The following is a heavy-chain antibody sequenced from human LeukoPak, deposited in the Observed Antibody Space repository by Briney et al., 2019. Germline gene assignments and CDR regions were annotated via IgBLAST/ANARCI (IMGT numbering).Heavy chain of an antibody. V-gene: IGHV4-59*01. J-gene: IGHJ1*01. D-gene: IGHD2-2*01. Sequence: SETLSLTCTVSGGSISSYYWSWIRQPPGKGLEWIGYIYYSGSTNYNPSLKSRVTISVDTSKNQFSLKLSSVTAADTAVYYCAKSNQLPIGEYFQHWGQGTLVTVSS. CDR3: AKSNQLPIGEYFQH. CDR2: IYYSGST. CDR1: GGSISSYY.